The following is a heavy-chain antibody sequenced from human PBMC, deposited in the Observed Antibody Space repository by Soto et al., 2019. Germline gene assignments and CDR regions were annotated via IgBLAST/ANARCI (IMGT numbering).Heavy chain of an antibody. V-gene: IGHV1-58*02. J-gene: IGHJ6*02. Sequence: SVKVSCEASGYTFTRYGISWVRQARGQRLEWIGWIVVGSGNTNYAQKFQERVTITRDMSTSTAYMELSSLRSEDTAVYYCAAAEWFGEPYYYYGMDVWGQGTTVTVSS. CDR3: AAAEWFGEPYYYYGMDV. D-gene: IGHD3-10*01. CDR2: IVVGSGNT. CDR1: GYTFTRYG.